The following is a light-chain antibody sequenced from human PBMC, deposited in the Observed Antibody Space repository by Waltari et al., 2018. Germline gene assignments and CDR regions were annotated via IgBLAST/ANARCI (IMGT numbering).Light chain of an antibody. CDR3: QQSYRTPLT. CDR1: RTISTF. Sequence: DIQMTQSPSPLSASVGDRVTITCRSSRTISTFLQWYQQKPGKAPKLLIYAASSLQSGVPTRFSGSGIGTDFTLTISYLQPEDFATYYCQQSYRTPLTFGGGTKVELK. V-gene: IGKV1-39*01. J-gene: IGKJ4*01. CDR2: AAS.